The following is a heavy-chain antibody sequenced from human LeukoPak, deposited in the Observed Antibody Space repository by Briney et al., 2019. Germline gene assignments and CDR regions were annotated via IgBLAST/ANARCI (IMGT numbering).Heavy chain of an antibody. CDR3: ARLLQGVAGTWGY. V-gene: IGHV5-51*01. J-gene: IGHJ4*02. Sequence: GESLKISCKASGYSFTTYWIAWVRQMPGKGLEWMGMIYSPSFQGQITISVGKSISIAYLQWSSLKASDTAMYYCARLLQGVAGTWGYWGQGTLVTV. CDR1: GYSFTTYW. D-gene: IGHD6-19*01. CDR2: IY.